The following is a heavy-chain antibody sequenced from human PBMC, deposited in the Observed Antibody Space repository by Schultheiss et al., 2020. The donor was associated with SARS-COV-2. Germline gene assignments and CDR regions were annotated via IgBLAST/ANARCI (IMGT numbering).Heavy chain of an antibody. D-gene: IGHD5-12*01. CDR3: ARVDGGYDVVDY. V-gene: IGHV5-51*01. J-gene: IGHJ4*02. Sequence: GESLKISCKGSGYTFASYWIAWVRHMPGKGLEWMGVIYPGDSETRYSPSFQGQVTFSADKSISTAYLHWSSLKASDTAMYFCARVDGGYDVVDYWGQGTLVTVSS. CDR2: IYPGDSET. CDR1: GYTFASYW.